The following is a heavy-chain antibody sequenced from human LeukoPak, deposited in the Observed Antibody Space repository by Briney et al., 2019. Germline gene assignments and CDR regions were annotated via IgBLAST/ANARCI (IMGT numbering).Heavy chain of an antibody. Sequence: GGSLRLSCAAPGFTFSSYWMHWVRQAPGKGLVWVSRINTDGSSTSYADSVKGRFTISRDNAKNTLYLQMNSLRAEDTAVYYCAMTTVTTAPDWYFDLWGRGTLVTVSS. J-gene: IGHJ2*01. CDR3: AMTTVTTAPDWYFDL. CDR1: GFTFSSYW. CDR2: INTDGSST. V-gene: IGHV3-74*01. D-gene: IGHD4-17*01.